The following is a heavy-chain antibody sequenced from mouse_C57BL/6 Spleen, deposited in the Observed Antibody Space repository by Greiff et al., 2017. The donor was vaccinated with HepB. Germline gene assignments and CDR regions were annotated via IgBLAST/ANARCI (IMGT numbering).Heavy chain of an antibody. CDR1: GFTFSSYG. V-gene: IGHV5-6*01. CDR2: ISSGGSYT. Sequence: EVQLVESGGDLVKPGGSLKLSCAASGFTFSSYGMSWVRQTPDKRLEWVATISSGGSYTYYPDSVKGRFTISRDNAKKTLYLQMRSLKFEDTAMYYCARRVTRGYFDYWGQGTTLTVSS. CDR3: ARRVTRGYFDY. D-gene: IGHD2-3*01. J-gene: IGHJ2*01.